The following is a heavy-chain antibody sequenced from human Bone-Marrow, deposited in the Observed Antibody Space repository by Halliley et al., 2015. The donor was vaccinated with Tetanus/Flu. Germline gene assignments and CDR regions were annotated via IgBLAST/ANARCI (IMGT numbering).Heavy chain of an antibody. CDR3: ARTFNPDYYDSTGYYDY. Sequence: LVKPTQTLTLTCTFSGFSLGASGTCVTWIRQSPGKALEWLALIHWDGDKHYNEDLKARLTISKETLKDQVVLTMTNMDPLDTGTYYCARTFNPDYYDSTGYYDYWGQGTLVTVSA. D-gene: IGHD3-22*01. CDR2: IHWDGDK. V-gene: IGHV2-70*01. J-gene: IGHJ4*01. CDR1: GFSLGASGTC.